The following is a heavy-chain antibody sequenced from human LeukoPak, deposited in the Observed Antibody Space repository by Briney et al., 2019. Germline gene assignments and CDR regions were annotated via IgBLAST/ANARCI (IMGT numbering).Heavy chain of an antibody. Sequence: GRSLRLSCAASGFTFSSYAMSWVRQAPGKGLEWVSAISGSGGSTYYADSVKGRFTISRDNSKNTLYLQMNSLRAEDTAVYYCATRPIFGEFVYWGQGTLVTVPS. CDR2: ISGSGGST. V-gene: IGHV3-23*01. CDR1: GFTFSSYA. D-gene: IGHD3-10*02. J-gene: IGHJ4*02. CDR3: ATRPIFGEFVY.